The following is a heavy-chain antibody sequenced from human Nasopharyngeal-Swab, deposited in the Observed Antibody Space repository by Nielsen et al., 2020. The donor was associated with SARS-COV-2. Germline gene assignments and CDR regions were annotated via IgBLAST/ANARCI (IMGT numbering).Heavy chain of an antibody. V-gene: IGHV3-30-3*01. Sequence: GGSLRLSCAASGFTFSSYATHWVRQAPGKGLEWVAVISYDGSNKYYADSVKGRFTISRDNSKNTLYLQMNSLRAEDTAVYYCARDWAHYYGSGALLLWWFDPWGQGTLVTVSS. CDR1: GFTFSSYA. J-gene: IGHJ5*02. CDR3: ARDWAHYYGSGALLLWWFDP. D-gene: IGHD3-10*01. CDR2: ISYDGSNK.